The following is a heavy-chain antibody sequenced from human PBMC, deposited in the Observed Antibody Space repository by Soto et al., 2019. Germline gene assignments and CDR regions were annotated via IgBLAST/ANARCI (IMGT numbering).Heavy chain of an antibody. V-gene: IGHV4-31*03. CDR2: IFYSGTT. Sequence: QVHLQESGPGLVKPSETLSLTCTVSGGSISGGGFYWTWIRQHPGKGLEWIGYIFYSGTTDYNPSLKSRVSISVDTSKNQFSLKLRSVTAADTAVYYCASGYYYGSGMGHWGQGTLVTVSS. D-gene: IGHD3-10*01. CDR1: GGSISGGGFY. J-gene: IGHJ4*02. CDR3: ASGYYYGSGMGH.